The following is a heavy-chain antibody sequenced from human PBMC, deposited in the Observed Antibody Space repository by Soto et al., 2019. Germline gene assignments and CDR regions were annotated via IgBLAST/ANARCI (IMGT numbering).Heavy chain of an antibody. CDR2: IVVGSGNT. CDR1: GFSLTSSA. D-gene: IGHD3-10*01. Sequence: SLNVASKGSGFSLTSSAMQWGRQARGQRLEWIGWIVVGSGNTNYAQKFQERVTITRDMSKSTAYMELSSLRSEDTAVYYCAAVAVGSGPHFDYRGKGTLVTVSS. J-gene: IGHJ4*02. CDR3: AAVAVGSGPHFDY. V-gene: IGHV1-58*02.